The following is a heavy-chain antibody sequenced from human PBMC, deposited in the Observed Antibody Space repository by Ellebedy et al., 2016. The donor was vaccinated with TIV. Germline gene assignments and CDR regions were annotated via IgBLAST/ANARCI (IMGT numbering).Heavy chain of an antibody. CDR1: GFTFSTYA. V-gene: IGHV3-33*08. D-gene: IGHD6-13*01. CDR2: IWFDGSNK. CDR3: ARVGLGYSSSWYYYGMDV. Sequence: GESLKISCAASGFTFSTYAIHWVRQAPGKGLEWVAVIWFDGSNKYYADSVKGRFTISRDNSKNTLYLQMHSLRDEDTAIYYCARVGLGYSSSWYYYGMDVWGQGTTVTVSS. J-gene: IGHJ6*02.